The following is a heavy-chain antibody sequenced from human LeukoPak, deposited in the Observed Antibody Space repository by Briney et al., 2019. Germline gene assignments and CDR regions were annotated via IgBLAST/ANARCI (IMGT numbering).Heavy chain of an antibody. CDR2: ISCSGGST. CDR1: GFTFSSYA. V-gene: IGHV3-23*01. Sequence: PGGSLRLSCAASGFTFSSYAMSWVRQAPGKGLEWVSAISCSGGSTYYADSVKGRFTISRDNSKNTLYLQMNSLRAEDTAVYYCAKKSLVVVAVTDAFDIWGQGTMVTVSS. J-gene: IGHJ3*02. CDR3: AKKSLVVVAVTDAFDI. D-gene: IGHD2-15*01.